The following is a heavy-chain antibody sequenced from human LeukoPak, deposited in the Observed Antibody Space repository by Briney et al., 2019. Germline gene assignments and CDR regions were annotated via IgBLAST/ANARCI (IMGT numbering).Heavy chain of an antibody. V-gene: IGHV1-2*02. CDR2: INPNSGGT. CDR1: GYTFTGYY. J-gene: IGHJ6*02. Sequence: GASVKVSCKASGYTFTGYYMQWVRQAPGQGLEWMGWINPNSGGTNYAQKFQGRVTMTRDTSISTAYMELSRLRSDDTAVYFCARDHCVSRGCYEDYYYGMDVWGRGTTVTVSS. CDR3: ARDHCVSRGCYEDYYYGMDV. D-gene: IGHD2-2*01.